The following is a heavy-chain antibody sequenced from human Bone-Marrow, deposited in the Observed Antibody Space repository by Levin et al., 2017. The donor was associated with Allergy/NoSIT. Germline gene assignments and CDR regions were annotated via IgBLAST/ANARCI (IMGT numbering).Heavy chain of an antibody. Sequence: RAGGSLRLSCTVSGGSITSYYWTWIRQSPEKRLEWIGYIYYSGSTNYNPSLKTRVTMSVDTSKNLFSLNLRSVTAADSAVYYCARATPSGGNSYYYFYMDVWGKGTTVTVSS. D-gene: IGHD2-8*02. V-gene: IGHV4-59*01. CDR3: ARATPSGGNSYYYFYMDV. CDR2: IYYSGST. J-gene: IGHJ6*03. CDR1: GGSITSYY.